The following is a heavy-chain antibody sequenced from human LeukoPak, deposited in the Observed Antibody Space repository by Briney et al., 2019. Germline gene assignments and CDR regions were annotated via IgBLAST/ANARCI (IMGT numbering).Heavy chain of an antibody. V-gene: IGHV1-18*01. J-gene: IGHJ3*02. CDR3: ARSSYYDILTGYAFDI. CDR2: ISAYNGNT. Sequence: GASVKVSCKASGYTFTSYGISWVRQAPGQGLEWMGWISAYNGNTNYAQKLQGRVTMTTDTSTSTAYMELRSLRSDDTAVYYCARSSYYDILTGYAFDIWVQGTMVTVSS. CDR1: GYTFTSYG. D-gene: IGHD3-9*01.